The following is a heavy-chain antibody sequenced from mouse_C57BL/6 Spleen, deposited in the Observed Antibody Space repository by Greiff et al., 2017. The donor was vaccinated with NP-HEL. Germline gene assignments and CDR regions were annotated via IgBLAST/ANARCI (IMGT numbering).Heavy chain of an antibody. CDR3: TTSPNWAPCDY. Sequence: VQLQQSGAELVRPGASVKLSCTASGFNIKDDYMHWVKQRPEQGLEWIGWIDPENGDTEYVKKFKGKATITADPSSNPAYLQLSSLTSEDTAVYYATTSPNWAPCDYWGQGTTLTVSS. V-gene: IGHV14-4*01. D-gene: IGHD4-1*02. CDR2: IDPENGDT. J-gene: IGHJ2*01. CDR1: GFNIKDDY.